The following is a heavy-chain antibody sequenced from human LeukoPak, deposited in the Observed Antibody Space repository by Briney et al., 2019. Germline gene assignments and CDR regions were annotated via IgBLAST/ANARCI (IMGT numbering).Heavy chain of an antibody. Sequence: SETLSLTCAVYGGSFSGYYWSWIRQPPGKGLEWIGYIYYSGSTNYNPSLKSRVTISVDTSKNQFSLKLSSVTAADTAVYYCARGIAAVAWNWFDPWGQGTLVTVSS. V-gene: IGHV4-59*08. CDR2: IYYSGST. J-gene: IGHJ5*02. CDR1: GGSFSGYY. CDR3: ARGIAAVAWNWFDP. D-gene: IGHD6-13*01.